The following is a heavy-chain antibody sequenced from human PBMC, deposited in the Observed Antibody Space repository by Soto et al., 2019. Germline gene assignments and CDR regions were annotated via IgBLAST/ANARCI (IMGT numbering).Heavy chain of an antibody. Sequence: SETLSLTCTVSGGSISSYYWSWIRQPPGKGLEWIGYIYYSGSTNYNPSLKSRVTISVDTSKNQFSLKLSSVTAADTAVYYCARLRNYETLIYDYWGQGTLVTVSS. J-gene: IGHJ4*02. D-gene: IGHD4-4*01. CDR2: IYYSGST. CDR3: ARLRNYETLIYDY. V-gene: IGHV4-59*01. CDR1: GGSISSYY.